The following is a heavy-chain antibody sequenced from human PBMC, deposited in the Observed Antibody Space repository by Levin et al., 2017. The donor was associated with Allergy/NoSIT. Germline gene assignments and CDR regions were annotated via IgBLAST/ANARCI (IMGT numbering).Heavy chain of an antibody. CDR3: ARNYYDSSAYITYFTF. CDR2: VNSDGSGT. V-gene: IGHV3-74*01. J-gene: IGHJ4*02. Sequence: GGSLRLSCAASGFTFSDYWMHWVRQVPGKGLEWVSRVNSDGSGTTYADSVKGRFTISRDNAKNTLYLQMDSLRPEDTAVYFCARNYYDSSAYITYFTFWGQGTLVTVSS. CDR1: GFTFSDYW. D-gene: IGHD3-22*01.